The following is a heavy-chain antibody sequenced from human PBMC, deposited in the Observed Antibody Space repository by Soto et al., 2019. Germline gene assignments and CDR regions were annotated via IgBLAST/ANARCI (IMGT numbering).Heavy chain of an antibody. CDR3: ARPSLGVSGLRS. D-gene: IGHD6-19*01. CDR1: GHTFNVYY. J-gene: IGHJ5*02. Sequence: QVQLVQSGADVKRPGASVTVSCKTCGHTFNVYYIHWVRQAPGQDLEWMGYINPNTGGTHYAEKVQGRVTITRATSISRAYMELRSLRSDDTPVYYCARPSLGVSGLRSWCQGTLITVS. CDR2: INPNTGGT. V-gene: IGHV1-2*02.